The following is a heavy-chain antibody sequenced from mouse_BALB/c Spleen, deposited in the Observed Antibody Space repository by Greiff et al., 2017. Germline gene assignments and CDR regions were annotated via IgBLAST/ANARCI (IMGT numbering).Heavy chain of an antibody. J-gene: IGHJ2*01. CDR1: GYTFTSYW. V-gene: IGHV1-7*01. CDR2: INPSTGYT. Sequence: QVQLQQSGAELAKPGASVKMSCKASGYTFTSYWMHWVKQRPGQGLEWIGYINPSTGYTEYNQKFKDKATLTADKSSSTAYMQLSSLTSEDSAVYYCAKMAPPTSRDYFDYWGQGTTLTVSS. CDR3: AKMAPPTSRDYFDY. D-gene: IGHD1-1*01.